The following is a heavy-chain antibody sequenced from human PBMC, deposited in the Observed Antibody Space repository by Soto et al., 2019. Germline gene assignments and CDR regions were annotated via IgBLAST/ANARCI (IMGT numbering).Heavy chain of an antibody. D-gene: IGHD3-16*01. CDR1: GFTFSSSG. Sequence: EVQLVESGGGLVQPGGSLRLSCAASGFTFSSSGMHWVRQLPGKGLVWVSRINGEGSSTTYADSVKGRFTISRDNAKNTLYLQMNSLRVEDTAVYYCTRFGNSGMILDAFDIWGQGTMVTVSS. J-gene: IGHJ3*02. CDR2: INGEGSST. V-gene: IGHV3-74*01. CDR3: TRFGNSGMILDAFDI.